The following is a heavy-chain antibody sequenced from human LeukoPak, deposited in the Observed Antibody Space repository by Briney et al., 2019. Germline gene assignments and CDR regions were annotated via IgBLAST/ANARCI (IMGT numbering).Heavy chain of an antibody. CDR2: IYYSGST. Sequence: SQTLSLTCTVSGGSISSGDYYWSWIRQPPGKGLEWIGYIYYSGSTYYNPSLKSRVTISVDTSKNQFSLKLSSVTAADTAVYYCARAPTIAAAGTFDAFDIWGQGTMVTVSS. V-gene: IGHV4-30-4*08. CDR1: GGSISSGDYY. D-gene: IGHD6-13*01. CDR3: ARAPTIAAAGTFDAFDI. J-gene: IGHJ3*02.